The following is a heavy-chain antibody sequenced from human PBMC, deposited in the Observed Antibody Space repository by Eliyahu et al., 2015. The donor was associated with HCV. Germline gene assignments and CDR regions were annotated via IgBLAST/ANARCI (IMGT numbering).Heavy chain of an antibody. J-gene: IGHJ4*02. D-gene: IGHD4-17*01. CDR2: IYSGGDT. CDR1: GFTVSSNY. Sequence: EVQLVESGGGLVQPGGSLRLSCAASGFTVSSNYMSWVRQAPEKGLEWVSVIYSGGDTYYADSVKGRFTISRDNSKNTLYLQMNSLRAEDTAVYYCARGRTHDYGDYFDYWGQGTLVTVSS. V-gene: IGHV3-66*01. CDR3: ARGRTHDYGDYFDY.